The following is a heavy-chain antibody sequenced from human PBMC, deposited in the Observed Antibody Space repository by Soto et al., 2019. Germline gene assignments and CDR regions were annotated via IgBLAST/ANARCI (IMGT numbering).Heavy chain of an antibody. CDR3: AKVSSGSYAANYYFDY. D-gene: IGHD1-26*01. CDR1: GFTFSSYW. J-gene: IGHJ4*02. Sequence: PGGSLRLSCAASGFTFSSYWMHWVRQAPGKGLVWVSRINSDGSSTSYADSVKGRFTISRDNAKNTLYLQMNSLRAEDTAVYYCAKVSSGSYAANYYFDYWGQGTLVTVS. V-gene: IGHV3-74*01. CDR2: INSDGSST.